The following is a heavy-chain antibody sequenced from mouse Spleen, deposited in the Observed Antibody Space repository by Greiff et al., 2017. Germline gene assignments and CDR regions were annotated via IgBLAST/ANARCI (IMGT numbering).Heavy chain of an antibody. J-gene: IGHJ1*01. Sequence: QVHVKQSGPGLVQPSQSLSITCTVSGFSLTSYGVHWVRQSPGKGLEWLGVIWSGGSTDYNAAFISRLSISKDNSKSQVFFKMNSLQADDTAIYYCARSYDYDEGRYWYFDDWGEGTTVTVSS. CDR3: ARSYDYDEGRYWYFDD. CDR1: GFSLTSYG. D-gene: IGHD2-4*01. V-gene: IGHV2-2*01. CDR2: IWSGGST.